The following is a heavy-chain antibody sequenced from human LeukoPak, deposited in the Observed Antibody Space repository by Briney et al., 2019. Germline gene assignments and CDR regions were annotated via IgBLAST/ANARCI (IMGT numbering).Heavy chain of an antibody. V-gene: IGHV3-33*01. Sequence: PGKSLRLSCAASGFMFSSYGIHWARQAPGKGLEWVAAIWYDGGNKYYADSVRGRFTISRDNSKNTVYLQMNSLRVEDTAVYYCVRNQGAGISYFDFSGQGTQVTVSS. CDR3: VRNQGAGISYFDF. CDR1: GFMFSSYG. J-gene: IGHJ4*02. D-gene: IGHD1-14*01. CDR2: IWYDGGNK.